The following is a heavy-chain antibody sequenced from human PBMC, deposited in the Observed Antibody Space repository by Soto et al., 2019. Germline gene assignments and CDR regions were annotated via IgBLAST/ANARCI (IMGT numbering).Heavy chain of an antibody. Sequence: QVQLQESGPGLVKPSQTLSLTCTVSGGSISSGGYYWSWIRQHPGKGLEWIGYIYYSGSTYYNPSLKXXVXIXXDTSKNQFSLKLSSVTAADTAVYYCARGPRGLLDYWGQGTLVTVSS. CDR1: GGSISSGGYY. J-gene: IGHJ4*02. CDR2: IYYSGST. CDR3: ARGPRGLLDY. D-gene: IGHD3-10*01. V-gene: IGHV4-31*01.